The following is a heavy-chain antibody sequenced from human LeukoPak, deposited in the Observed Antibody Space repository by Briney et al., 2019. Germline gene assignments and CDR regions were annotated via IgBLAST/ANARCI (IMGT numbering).Heavy chain of an antibody. Sequence: SETLSLTCAVYGGSFSSHYWSWIRQPPGKGLEWIGYIYYSGSTNYNPSLKSRVTISVDTSKNQFSLKLSSVTAADTAVYYCARGGSWFDPWGQGTLVTVSS. CDR3: ARGGSWFDP. CDR2: IYYSGST. CDR1: GGSFSSHY. D-gene: IGHD2-15*01. V-gene: IGHV4-59*11. J-gene: IGHJ5*02.